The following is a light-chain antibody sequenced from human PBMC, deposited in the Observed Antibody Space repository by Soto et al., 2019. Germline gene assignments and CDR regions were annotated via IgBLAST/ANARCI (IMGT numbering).Light chain of an antibody. CDR3: QQYGGSPRYT. CDR2: GAS. V-gene: IGKV3-20*01. CDR1: QSVSSTY. Sequence: EIVLTQSPGTLSLSPGEKATLSCRASQSVSSTYLAWYQQKPGQAPRLLIYGASSRATGIPDRFSGSGSGTDFTLNISSLEPEDFAVYYCQQYGGSPRYTFGQGTKLEIK. J-gene: IGKJ2*01.